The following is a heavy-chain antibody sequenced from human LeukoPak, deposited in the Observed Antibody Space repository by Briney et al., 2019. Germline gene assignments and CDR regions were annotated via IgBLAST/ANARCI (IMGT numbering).Heavy chain of an antibody. CDR3: ARDRGGYYGSGSYGTDY. CDR1: GFTVSSNY. CDR2: IYSGGST. D-gene: IGHD3-10*01. J-gene: IGHJ4*02. Sequence: GGSLRLSCAASGFTVSSNYMSWVRQAPGKGPEWVSVIYSGGSTYYADSVKGRFTISRDNSKNTLYLQMNSLRAEDTAVYYCARDRGGYYGSGSYGTDYWGQGTLVTVSS. V-gene: IGHV3-66*01.